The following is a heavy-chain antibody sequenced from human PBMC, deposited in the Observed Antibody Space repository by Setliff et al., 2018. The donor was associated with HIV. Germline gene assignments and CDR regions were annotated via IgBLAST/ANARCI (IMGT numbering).Heavy chain of an antibody. CDR1: GGSISNYY. J-gene: IGHJ6*02. V-gene: IGHV4-59*01. Sequence: PSETLSLTCTVSGGSISNYYWSWIRQPPGKGLEWIGFSYHSGSTKYNPSLKSRVTISVDTSRNQFSLRLSSVTAVDTAVYYCARSLSGDYYYGMDVWGQGTTVTVSS. D-gene: IGHD3-10*01. CDR3: ARSLSGDYYYGMDV. CDR2: SYHSGST.